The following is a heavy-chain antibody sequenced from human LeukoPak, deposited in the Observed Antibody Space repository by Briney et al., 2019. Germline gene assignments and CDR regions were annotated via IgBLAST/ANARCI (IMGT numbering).Heavy chain of an antibody. CDR2: INTDGSNT. D-gene: IGHD2-21*02. CDR1: GFTFSSYW. J-gene: IGHJ4*02. Sequence: GASLRLSCAASGFTFSSYWMHWVRQAPGKGLVWVSRINTDGSNTRYADSVKGRFTISRDNAKNRLYLQMNSLRAEDTAVYYCARESCGGDCYFDCWGQGTLVTVSS. CDR3: ARESCGGDCYFDC. V-gene: IGHV3-74*01.